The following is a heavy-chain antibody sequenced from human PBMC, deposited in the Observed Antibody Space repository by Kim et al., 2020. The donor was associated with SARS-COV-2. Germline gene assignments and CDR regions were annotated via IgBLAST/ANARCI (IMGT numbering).Heavy chain of an antibody. CDR2: ISGSGGST. J-gene: IGHJ4*02. CDR1: GFTFSIYA. V-gene: IGHV3-23*01. CDR3: AKVTLYEDYGDPGRRDDY. D-gene: IGHD4-17*01. Sequence: GGSLRLSCAASGFTFSIYAMSWVRQAPGKGLEWVSAISGSGGSTYYADSVKGRFTISRDNSKNTLYLQMNSLRAEDTAVYYCAKVTLYEDYGDPGRRDDYWGQGTLVTVSS.